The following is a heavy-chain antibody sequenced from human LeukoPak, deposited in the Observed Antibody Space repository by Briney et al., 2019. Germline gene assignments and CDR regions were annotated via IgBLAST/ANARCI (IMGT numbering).Heavy chain of an antibody. J-gene: IGHJ4*02. CDR2: IKQDGRGK. Sequence: GGSLRLSCAASGFTFRTYWMSWVRQAPGKGLEWVANIKQDGRGKYCVDSVKGRFIISGDNAKNSLYLQMNSLRAEDTAVYHCARVEDYDILTGFDYWGQGTLVTVSS. CDR1: GFTFRTYW. V-gene: IGHV3-7*01. CDR3: ARVEDYDILTGFDY. D-gene: IGHD3-9*01.